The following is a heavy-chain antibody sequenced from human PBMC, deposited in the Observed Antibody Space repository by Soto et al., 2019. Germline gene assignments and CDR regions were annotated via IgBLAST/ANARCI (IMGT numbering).Heavy chain of an antibody. J-gene: IGHJ4*02. Sequence: ASVKVSCKASGYTFTSYGISWVRQAPGQGLEWMGWISAYNGNTNYAQKLQGRVTMTTDTSTSTAYMELRSLRSDDTAVYYCARDPPALVWFGELHFDYWGQGTLVTVSS. CDR1: GYTFTSYG. CDR3: ARDPPALVWFGELHFDY. V-gene: IGHV1-18*01. CDR2: ISAYNGNT. D-gene: IGHD3-10*01.